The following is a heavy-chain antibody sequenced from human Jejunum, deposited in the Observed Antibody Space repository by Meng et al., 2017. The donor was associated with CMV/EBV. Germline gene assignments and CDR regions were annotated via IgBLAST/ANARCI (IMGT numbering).Heavy chain of an antibody. D-gene: IGHD3-10*01. CDR3: ASGSGNYNVLGTWFDP. CDR2: ISYRGRT. Sequence: GRYCLSWVRQPPGRGLEWVAYISYRGRTFYNPSLQSRVVISLDTSKNQFSLRVNSVTAADTAVYYCASGSGNYNVLGTWFDPWGQGSLVTVSS. CDR1: GRYC. J-gene: IGHJ5*02. V-gene: IGHV4-30-4*01.